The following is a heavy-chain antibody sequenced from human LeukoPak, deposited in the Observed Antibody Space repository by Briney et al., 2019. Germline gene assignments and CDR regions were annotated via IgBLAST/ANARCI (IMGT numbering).Heavy chain of an antibody. D-gene: IGHD6-19*01. V-gene: IGHV4-39*01. Sequence: PSETLSLTCTVSGVSTTNGIYYWAWIRQSPGKGLEWIGSVHNVGSTYYNLSLRSRVTMSIDTSKNQFPLRLNSVTAADTAVYYCARHAEYNSGWHFYLDHWGQGILVTVSS. CDR3: ARHAEYNSGWHFYLDH. CDR2: VHNVGST. CDR1: GVSTTNGIYY. J-gene: IGHJ4*02.